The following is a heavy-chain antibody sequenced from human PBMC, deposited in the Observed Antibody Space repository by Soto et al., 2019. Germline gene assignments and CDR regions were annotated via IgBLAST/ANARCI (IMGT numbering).Heavy chain of an antibody. J-gene: IGHJ5*02. CDR2: ISGSGGST. D-gene: IGHD6-13*01. Sequence: EVQLLESGGGLVQPGGSLRLSCAASGFTFSSYAMSWVRQAPGKGLEWVSAISGSGGSTYYADSVKGRFTISRDNSQNTLYLQTNSLRAEDTAVYYCAKDYSSSWYWFDPWGQGTLVTVSS. CDR3: AKDYSSSWYWFDP. V-gene: IGHV3-23*01. CDR1: GFTFSSYA.